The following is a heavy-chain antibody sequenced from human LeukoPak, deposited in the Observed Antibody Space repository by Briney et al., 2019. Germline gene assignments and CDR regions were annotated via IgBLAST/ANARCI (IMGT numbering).Heavy chain of an antibody. CDR3: ARDVGIQLPYYMDV. D-gene: IGHD5-18*01. Sequence: ASVKVSCKASGYSFTGYYIHWVRQAPGQGLEWMGWINPNRGGTNYAQKFQGRVTMTRDTSISTAYMELSRLRSDDTAVYYCARDVGIQLPYYMDVWGKGTTVTVSS. V-gene: IGHV1-2*02. CDR2: INPNRGGT. CDR1: GYSFTGYY. J-gene: IGHJ6*03.